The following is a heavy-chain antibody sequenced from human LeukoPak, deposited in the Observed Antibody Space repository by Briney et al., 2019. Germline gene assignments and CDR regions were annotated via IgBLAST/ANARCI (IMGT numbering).Heavy chain of an antibody. V-gene: IGHV4-30-4*01. CDR3: ARARGYSYGSPFDY. CDR2: IYYSGST. CDR1: GGSISSGDYY. J-gene: IGHJ4*02. Sequence: SETLSLTCTVSGGSISSGDYYWSWIRQPPGKGLEWIGYIYYSGSTYYNPSLKSRVTISVDTSKNQFSLKLSSVTAAGTAVYYCARARGYSYGSPFDYWGQGTLVTVSS. D-gene: IGHD5-18*01.